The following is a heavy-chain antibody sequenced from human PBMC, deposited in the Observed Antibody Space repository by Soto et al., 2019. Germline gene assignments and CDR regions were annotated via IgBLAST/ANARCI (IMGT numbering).Heavy chain of an antibody. D-gene: IGHD3-10*01. CDR2: IIPIFGTA. J-gene: IGHJ6*02. CDR1: GGTFSSYA. CDR3: ASGGYYYGSGSYYTPYYGMDV. V-gene: IGHV1-69*01. Sequence: QVQLVQSGAEVQKPGSSVKVSCKASGGTFSSYAISWVRQAPGQGLEWMGGIIPIFGTANYAQKFQGRVTITADESTSTAYMELSSLRSEDTAVYYCASGGYYYGSGSYYTPYYGMDVWGQGTTVTVSS.